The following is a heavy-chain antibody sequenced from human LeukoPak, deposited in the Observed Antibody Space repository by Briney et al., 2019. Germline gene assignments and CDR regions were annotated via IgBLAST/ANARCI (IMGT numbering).Heavy chain of an antibody. CDR1: GFTFSNAW. D-gene: IGHD2-15*01. J-gene: IGHJ4*02. CDR3: TTSPPYCSGGSCFDY. Sequence: GGSLRLSCAASGFTFSNAWMSWVRQAPGKGLEWVGRIKSKTDGGTTDYAAPVKGRFTISRDDSKNTLYLQMNSLKTEDTAVYYCTTSPPYCSGGSCFDYWGQGTLVTVS. CDR2: IKSKTDGGTT. V-gene: IGHV3-15*01.